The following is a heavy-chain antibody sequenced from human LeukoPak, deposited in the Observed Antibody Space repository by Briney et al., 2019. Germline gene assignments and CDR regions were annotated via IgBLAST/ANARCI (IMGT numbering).Heavy chain of an antibody. CDR2: IYYSGST. Sequence: SQTLSLTCTVSGGSISSGGYYWSWIRQHPGKGLEWIGYIYYSGSTYYNPSLKSRVTISVDTSKNQFSLKLSSVTAADTAVYYCARGGPGYYYDSSGYYVYDYWGQGTLVTVSS. D-gene: IGHD3-22*01. CDR1: GGSISSGGYY. J-gene: IGHJ4*02. V-gene: IGHV4-31*03. CDR3: ARGGPGYYYDSSGYYVYDY.